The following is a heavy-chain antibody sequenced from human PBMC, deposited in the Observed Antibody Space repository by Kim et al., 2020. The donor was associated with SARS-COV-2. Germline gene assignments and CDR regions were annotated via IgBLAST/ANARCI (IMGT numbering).Heavy chain of an antibody. Sequence: GGSLRLSCAASGITFSSYGMHWVRQAPGKGLEWVAVISYDGSNKNYADSVKGRFTISRDNSKNTLYLQMNSLRAEDTAVYYCARDQYMGIAAAVNVWGKGTTVTVSS. J-gene: IGHJ6*04. V-gene: IGHV3-30*03. D-gene: IGHD6-13*01. CDR1: GITFSSYG. CDR2: ISYDGSNK. CDR3: ARDQYMGIAAAVNV.